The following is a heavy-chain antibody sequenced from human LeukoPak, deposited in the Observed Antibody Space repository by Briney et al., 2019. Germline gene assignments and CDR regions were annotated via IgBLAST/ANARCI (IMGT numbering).Heavy chain of an antibody. Sequence: PGRSLRLSCAASGFTFDDYAMHWVRQAPGKGLEWVSGISWNSGSIGYADSVKGRFTISRDNAKNSLYLQMNSLRAEDTALYYCAKAGGGSYYSWFDPWGQGTLVTVSS. CDR3: AKAGGGSYYSWFDP. J-gene: IGHJ5*02. D-gene: IGHD1-26*01. CDR1: GFTFDDYA. V-gene: IGHV3-9*01. CDR2: ISWNSGSI.